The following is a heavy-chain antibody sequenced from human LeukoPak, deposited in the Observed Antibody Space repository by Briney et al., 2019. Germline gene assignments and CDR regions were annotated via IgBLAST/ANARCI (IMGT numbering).Heavy chain of an antibody. CDR3: ASGASYVWGSYRSGSFDY. J-gene: IGHJ4*02. CDR1: GGSFSGYY. Sequence: PAETLSLTCAVYGGSFSGYYGSWIRQPPGKGVEWIGEIYHSGSTKHNPSLKRRVTISVDTSKNQFSLKLSSVSAADTAVYYCASGASYVWGSYRSGSFDYWGQGTLVTVSS. V-gene: IGHV4-34*01. CDR2: IYHSGST. D-gene: IGHD3-16*02.